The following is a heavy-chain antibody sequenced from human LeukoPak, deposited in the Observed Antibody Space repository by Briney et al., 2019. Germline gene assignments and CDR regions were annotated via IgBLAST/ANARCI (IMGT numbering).Heavy chain of an antibody. V-gene: IGHV4-39*01. CDR1: GGSISSSSCY. CDR2: IYYSGST. Sequence: SETLSLTCTVSGGSISSSSCYWGWIRQPPGKGLEWIGSIYYSGSTYYNPSLKSRVTISVDTSKNQFSLKLSSVTAADTAVYYCARHVGFTWDSSELDQNNWFDPWGQGTLVTVSS. CDR3: ARHVGFTWDSSELDQNNWFDP. D-gene: IGHD3-22*01. J-gene: IGHJ5*02.